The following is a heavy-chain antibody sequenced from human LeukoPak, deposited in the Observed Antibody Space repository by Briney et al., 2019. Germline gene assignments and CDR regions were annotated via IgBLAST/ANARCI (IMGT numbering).Heavy chain of an antibody. V-gene: IGHV1-18*01. J-gene: IGHJ4*02. D-gene: IGHD6-6*01. CDR1: GYSFTKYG. CDR2: ISCYNGHT. Sequence: ASVKVSCKASGYSFTKYGLNWVRQAPGQGLQWMGWISCYNGHTHYAQNFQGRVTMTTDTSTNTAYMELRGLRSDDTAIYYCARREGRSASPFFFDSWGQGTLVTVSS. CDR3: ARREGRSASPFFFDS.